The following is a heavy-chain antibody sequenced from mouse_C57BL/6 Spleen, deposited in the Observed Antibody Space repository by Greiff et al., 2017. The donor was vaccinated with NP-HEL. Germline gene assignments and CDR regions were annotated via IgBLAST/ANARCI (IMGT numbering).Heavy chain of an antibody. CDR2: IDPETGGT. CDR1: GYTFTDYE. V-gene: IGHV1-15*01. J-gene: IGHJ2*01. Sequence: QVQLKESGAELVRPGASVTLSCKASGYTFTDYEMHWVKQTPVHGLEWIGAIDPETGGTAYNQKFKGKAILTADKSSSTAYMELRSLTSEDSAVYYCTRGGYDGGYFDYWGQGPTLTVSS. D-gene: IGHD2-2*01. CDR3: TRGGYDGGYFDY.